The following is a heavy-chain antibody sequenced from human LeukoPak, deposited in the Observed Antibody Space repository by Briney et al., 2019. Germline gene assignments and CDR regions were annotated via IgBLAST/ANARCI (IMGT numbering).Heavy chain of an antibody. J-gene: IGHJ4*02. D-gene: IGHD3-22*01. CDR1: GGSISSSNYY. Sequence: PSETLSLTCTASGGSISSSNYYWGWIRQPPGKGLEWIGNIYYSGSTYYNPSLKSRVTISVDTSKNQFSLKLSSVTAADTAVYYCASVARDSSGYHYFDYWGQGTLVTVSS. CDR2: IYYSGST. CDR3: ASVARDSSGYHYFDY. V-gene: IGHV4-39*01.